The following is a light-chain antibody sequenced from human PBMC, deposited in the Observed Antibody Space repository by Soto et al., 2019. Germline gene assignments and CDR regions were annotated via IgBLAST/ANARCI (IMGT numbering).Light chain of an antibody. V-gene: IGLV1-44*01. J-gene: IGLJ2*01. Sequence: QSVLTQPPSASGTPGQRVTISCSGSNSNIGSNTVSWYQQLPGTAPKSLIYSDNQRPSWVPDRISGSRSGTSASLAISGLQSDDEAEYYCAAWDDSLRGRVFGGGTKLTVL. CDR1: NSNIGSNT. CDR3: AAWDDSLRGRV. CDR2: SDN.